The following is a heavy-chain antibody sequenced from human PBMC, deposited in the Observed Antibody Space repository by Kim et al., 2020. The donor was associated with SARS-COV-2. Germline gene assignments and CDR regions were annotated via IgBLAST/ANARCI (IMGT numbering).Heavy chain of an antibody. D-gene: IGHD5-18*01. J-gene: IGHJ4*02. Sequence: GGSLRLSCAASGSSEFIFSNYWMHWVRQAPGEGLVWVARLNSDGSKTNYADSVKGRFTVSRDNTKNTMYLQLNNLRAEDTALYYCGREDTVLVGVDDWGQGTLLTVSS. CDR2: LNSDGSKT. CDR1: GSSEFIFSNYW. CDR3: GREDTVLVGVDD. V-gene: IGHV3-74*01.